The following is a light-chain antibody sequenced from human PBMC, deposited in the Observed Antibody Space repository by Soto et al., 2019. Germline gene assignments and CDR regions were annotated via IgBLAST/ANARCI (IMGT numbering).Light chain of an antibody. J-gene: IGLJ2*01. Sequence: QSVLTQPPSASGSPGQSVTISCTGTRSDVGGYNYVSWYQQHPGKAPKLIIYEVAKRPSGVPDRFSGSKSGNTASLNVSGLQAEDEGDYYCTSFAGNNNFVFGGGTKLTVL. CDR2: EVA. V-gene: IGLV2-8*01. CDR3: TSFAGNNNFV. CDR1: RSDVGGYNY.